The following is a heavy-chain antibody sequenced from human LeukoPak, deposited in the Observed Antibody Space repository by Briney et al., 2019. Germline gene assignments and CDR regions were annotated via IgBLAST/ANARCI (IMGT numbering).Heavy chain of an antibody. V-gene: IGHV4-34*01. Sequence: SETLSLTCAVYGGSFSGYYWSWIRQPPGKGLEWIGEINHSGSTNYNPSLKSRVTMSVDTSKNQFSLRLTSVTAADTAVYYCARESVDTPTIDYWGQGTLVTVSS. CDR2: INHSGST. CDR1: GGSFSGYY. CDR3: ARESVDTPTIDY. D-gene: IGHD5-18*01. J-gene: IGHJ4*02.